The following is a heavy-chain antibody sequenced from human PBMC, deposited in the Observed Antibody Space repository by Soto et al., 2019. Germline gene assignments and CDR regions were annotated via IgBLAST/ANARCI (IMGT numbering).Heavy chain of an antibody. J-gene: IGHJ4*02. CDR3: ARDRLGFGDLDS. V-gene: IGHV3-23*04. CDR2: VSSGGGAT. D-gene: IGHD3-10*01. Sequence: EVHLAESGGRLVQPGGSLRLSCAASGFTFNNHAMPWVRQAPGKGLEWVATVSSGGGATYYADSVKGRFTVSRANSKNTGCLHMGSLRADDTARYYCARDRLGFGDLDSWGPGTLLTVSS. CDR1: GFTFNNHA.